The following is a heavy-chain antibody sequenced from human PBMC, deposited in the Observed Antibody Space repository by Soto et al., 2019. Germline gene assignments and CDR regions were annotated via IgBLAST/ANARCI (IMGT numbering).Heavy chain of an antibody. J-gene: IGHJ4*02. CDR1: GGTFSSYS. D-gene: IGHD5-18*01. CDR3: ASTPTIQLWTPFDY. Sequence: ASVKVSCKASGGTFSSYSISWVLQAPGQGLEWMGGIIPIFGTANYAQKFQGRVTITAGKSTSTAYMELSSLRSEDTAVYYRASTPTIQLWTPFDYWGQGTLVTVSS. CDR2: IIPIFGTA. V-gene: IGHV1-69*06.